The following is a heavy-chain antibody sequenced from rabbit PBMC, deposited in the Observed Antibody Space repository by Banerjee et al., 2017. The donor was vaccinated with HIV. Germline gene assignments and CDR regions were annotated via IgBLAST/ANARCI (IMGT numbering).Heavy chain of an antibody. Sequence: QQQLVESGGDLVKPEGPLTLSCTASGFDLSSHYVMCWVRQAPGKGLEWIGCIDAGSGTTYYANWAKGRFTISKTSSTTVTLQMTSLTAADTATYFCARDAGGDGYSNDLWGQGTPRHRL. CDR3: ARDAGGDGYSNDL. J-gene: IGHJ6*01. V-gene: IGHV1S45*01. CDR1: GFDLSSHYV. CDR2: IDAGSGTT. D-gene: IGHD7-1*01.